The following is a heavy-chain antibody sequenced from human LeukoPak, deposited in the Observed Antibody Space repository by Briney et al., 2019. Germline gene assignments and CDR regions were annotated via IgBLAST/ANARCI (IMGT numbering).Heavy chain of an antibody. CDR3: ARMSTSWYSTSYDY. CDR1: GYTFTSYD. CDR2: MNPNSGNT. D-gene: IGHD6-13*01. J-gene: IGHJ4*02. Sequence: ASVKVSCKASGYTFTSYDINWVRQATGQGLEWMGWMNPNSGNTGYPQKFQCRVTMTRNTSISTAYIELSSLRSEDTAVYYRARMSTSWYSTSYDYWGQGTLVTVSS. V-gene: IGHV1-8*01.